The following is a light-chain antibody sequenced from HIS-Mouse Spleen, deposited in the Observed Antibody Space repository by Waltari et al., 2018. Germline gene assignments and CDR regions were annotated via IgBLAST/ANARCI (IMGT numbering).Light chain of an antibody. CDR2: SNN. CDR1: SSNIGSNT. V-gene: IGLV1-44*01. Sequence: QSVLTQPPSASGTPGQRVTISCSGSSSNIGSNTVNWYQQLPGTAPKRLIYSNNQRPSGVPDRFSGPKSGTSASLAISGLQSEDEADYYCAAWDDSLNGWVFGGGTKLTVL. J-gene: IGLJ3*02. CDR3: AAWDDSLNGWV.